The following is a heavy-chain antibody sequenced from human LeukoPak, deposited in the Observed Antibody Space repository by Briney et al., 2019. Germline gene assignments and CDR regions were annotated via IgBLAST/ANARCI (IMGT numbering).Heavy chain of an antibody. V-gene: IGHV3-48*02. CDR3: ARSVSIAAAGSFDY. J-gene: IGHJ4*02. CDR2: ISSSSSTI. D-gene: IGHD6-13*01. CDR1: GFTFSSYS. Sequence: GVSLRLSCAASGFTFSSYSMNWVRQAPGKGLEWVSYISSSSSTIYYADSVKGRFTISRDDAKNSLYLQMNSLRDEDTAVYYCARSVSIAAAGSFDYWGQGTLVTVSS.